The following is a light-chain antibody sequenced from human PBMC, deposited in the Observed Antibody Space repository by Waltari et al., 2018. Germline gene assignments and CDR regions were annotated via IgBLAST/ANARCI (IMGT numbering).Light chain of an antibody. V-gene: IGKV3-11*01. J-gene: IGKJ2*01. CDR2: DAS. Sequence: IVLTQSPATLSLSPGDTATLSCRASQSVGSYLAWYQQKPGQPPRLLIYDASNRATGVPARFRASGSGTDFTLTISSLEAEDFAVYFCQQRSNWTPHTFGQGARLEIK. CDR3: QQRSNWTPHT. CDR1: QSVGSY.